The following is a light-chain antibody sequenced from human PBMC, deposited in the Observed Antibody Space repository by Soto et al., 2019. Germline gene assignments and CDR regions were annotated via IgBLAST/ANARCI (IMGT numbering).Light chain of an antibody. CDR2: AAS. CDR3: KQRNITPLT. V-gene: IGKV1-39*01. CDR1: QSISSY. J-gene: IGKJ4*01. Sequence: IQMSLSPSSLPPSLGGRATLPRRASQSISSYLNWYQQKPGKDPKPLIFAASSLQMGVPSRFSGSGSGTDFILTISSLRPEIFATFYCKQRNITPLTFGGGTRWIS.